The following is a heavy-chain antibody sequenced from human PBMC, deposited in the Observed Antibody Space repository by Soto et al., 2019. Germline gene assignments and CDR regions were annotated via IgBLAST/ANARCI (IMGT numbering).Heavy chain of an antibody. J-gene: IGHJ2*01. CDR2: MNPNSGNT. Sequence: QVQLVQSGAEVGKPGASVKVSCKASGYTFTSYDINWVRQASGQGLEWMGWMNPNSGNTGSAQRFQARLTMTRNTSINSAYMDLTSLTSEDASVYYCARVHTVTTYFDVWGRGTLVAVSS. V-gene: IGHV1-8*01. D-gene: IGHD4-17*01. CDR1: GYTFTSYD. CDR3: ARVHTVTTYFDV.